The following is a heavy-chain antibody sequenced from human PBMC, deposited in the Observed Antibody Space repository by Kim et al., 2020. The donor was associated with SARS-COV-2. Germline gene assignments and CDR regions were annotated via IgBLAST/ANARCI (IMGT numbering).Heavy chain of an antibody. V-gene: IGHV4-59*08. CDR2: IYYSGST. Sequence: SETLSLTCTVSGGSISSYYWSWIRQPPGKGLEWIGYIYYSGSTNYNPSLKSRVTISVDTSKNQFSLKLSSVTAADTAVYYCARSWGIAAVGMDVWGQGTTVTVSS. D-gene: IGHD6-13*01. CDR3: ARSWGIAAVGMDV. J-gene: IGHJ6*02. CDR1: GGSISSYY.